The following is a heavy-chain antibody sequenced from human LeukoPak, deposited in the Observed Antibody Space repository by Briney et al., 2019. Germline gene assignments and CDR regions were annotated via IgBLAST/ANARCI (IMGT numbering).Heavy chain of an antibody. V-gene: IGHV3-33*01. D-gene: IGHD5-12*01. CDR1: GFTFSSYG. J-gene: IGHJ4*02. CDR2: IWYDGSNK. Sequence: HTGGPLRLSCAASGFTFSSYGMHWVRQAPGKGLEWVAVIWYDGSNKYYADSVKGRFTISRDNSKNTLYLQMNSLRAEDTAVYYCARLGTSPDIVATSPLDYWGQGTLVTVSS. CDR3: ARLGTSPDIVATSPLDY.